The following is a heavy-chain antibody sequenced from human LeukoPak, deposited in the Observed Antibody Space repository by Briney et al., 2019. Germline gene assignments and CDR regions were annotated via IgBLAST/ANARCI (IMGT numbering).Heavy chain of an antibody. CDR1: GYSINSGHY. Sequence: SETLSLTCAVSGYSINSGHYWGWIRQPPGKGLEWIGSIHHSGTTYYNPSLKSRVTISGDTSKSQFSLKLTSVTATGTAVFYCARAAAADPKNWFDPWGQGTLVTVSS. D-gene: IGHD6-13*01. J-gene: IGHJ5*02. V-gene: IGHV4-38-2*01. CDR2: IHHSGTT. CDR3: ARAAAADPKNWFDP.